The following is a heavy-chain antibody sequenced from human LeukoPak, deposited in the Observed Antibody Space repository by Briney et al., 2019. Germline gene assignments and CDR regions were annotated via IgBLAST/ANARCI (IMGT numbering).Heavy chain of an antibody. V-gene: IGHV1-2*02. J-gene: IGHJ4*02. Sequence: GASVKVSCKASGYTFTAYYMHWVRQAPGQGLEWMGWINPNSGGTNYAQKFQGRVTMTRDTSISTGYMELSRLRSDDTAVYYCATLVIAVAGGFGDYWGQGTLVTVSS. CDR2: INPNSGGT. CDR3: ATLVIAVAGGFGDY. CDR1: GYTFTAYY. D-gene: IGHD6-19*01.